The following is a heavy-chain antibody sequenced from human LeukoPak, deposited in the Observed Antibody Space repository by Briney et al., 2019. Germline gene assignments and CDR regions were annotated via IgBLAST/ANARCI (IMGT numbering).Heavy chain of an antibody. CDR1: GFAFTNYE. J-gene: IGHJ4*02. Sequence: GGSLRLSCAASGFAFTNYEMNWVRQAPGKGLEGVSKISSSGTNIYYADYVKGRFTTSRDNGKNSLYLQMSSLRAEDTAVYYCASLGPPNWGLYYWGQGSLVTVSS. D-gene: IGHD7-27*01. CDR2: ISSSGTNI. V-gene: IGHV3-48*03. CDR3: ASLGPPNWGLYY.